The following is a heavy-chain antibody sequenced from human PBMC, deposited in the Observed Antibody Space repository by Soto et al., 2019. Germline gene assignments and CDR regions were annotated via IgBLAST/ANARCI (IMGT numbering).Heavy chain of an antibody. Sequence: ASVKVSCKVSGYTLTELSMHWVRQAPGKGLEWMGGFDPEDGKTNYSQKFQGRVTMTEDTSTDTAYMELSSLRSEDTAVYYCARVSPPPRIAAAGTEYYFDYWGQGTLVTVSS. J-gene: IGHJ4*02. CDR3: ARVSPPPRIAAAGTEYYFDY. CDR2: FDPEDGKT. V-gene: IGHV1-24*01. CDR1: GYTLTELS. D-gene: IGHD6-13*01.